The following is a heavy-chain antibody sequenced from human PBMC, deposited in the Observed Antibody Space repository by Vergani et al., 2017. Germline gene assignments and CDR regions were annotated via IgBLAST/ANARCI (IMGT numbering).Heavy chain of an antibody. Sequence: QVQLHQSGPGLVKPSQTLSVTCAISGDSVSSNSAAWTWIRQSPSRGLEWLGRTYYRSKLFYADALSVKSRITISPDTSKNQFSLQLNSVTPEDTAVYYXARFREGGFSDGYNWFDPGGERTLVTV. CDR2: TYYRSKLFY. V-gene: IGHV6-1*01. J-gene: IGHJ5*02. CDR3: ARFREGGFSDGYNWFDP. D-gene: IGHD5-18*01. CDR1: GDSVSSNSAA.